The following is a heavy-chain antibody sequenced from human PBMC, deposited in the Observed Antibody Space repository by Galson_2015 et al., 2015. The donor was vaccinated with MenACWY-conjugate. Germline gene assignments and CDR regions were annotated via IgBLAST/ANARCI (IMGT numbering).Heavy chain of an antibody. CDR3: ARGPTLALWGTVDY. Sequence: SVKVSCKASGYMFNTYGISWLRQAPGQGLEWVGWISGFNGETRYAQKFRARVTLTIETSTSTTYMEMRSLRSDDTAVYWCARGPTLALWGTVDYWGQGTLVTVSS. V-gene: IGHV1-18*01. J-gene: IGHJ4*02. CDR2: ISGFNGET. D-gene: IGHD1-26*01. CDR1: GYMFNTYG.